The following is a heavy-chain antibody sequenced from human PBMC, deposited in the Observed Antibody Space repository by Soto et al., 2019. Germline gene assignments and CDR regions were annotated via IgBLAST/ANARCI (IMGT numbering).Heavy chain of an antibody. CDR3: ATGPIPHAFDI. CDR1: GYTLASCY. V-gene: IGHV1-46*03. J-gene: IGHJ3*02. CDR2: INPSGGST. Sequence: GASVKVSCKESGYTLASCYMHWVRQAPGQGLEWMGIINPSGGSTSYAQKFQGRVTMTRDTSTSTVYMELSSLRSEDTAVYYCATGPIPHAFDIWGQGTMVTVSS.